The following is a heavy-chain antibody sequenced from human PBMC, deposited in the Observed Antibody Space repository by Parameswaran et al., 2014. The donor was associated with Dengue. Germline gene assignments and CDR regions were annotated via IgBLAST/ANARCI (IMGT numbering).Heavy chain of an antibody. CDR2: IYYSGST. D-gene: IGHD6-13*01. CDR3: TRTLSYSSSSNYFDY. V-gene: IGHV4-28*01. Sequence: PGKGLEWIGYIYYSGSTYYNPSLKSRVTMSVDTSKNQFSLKLTSVTAVDTAVYFCTRTLSYSSSSNYFDYWGQGTLVTVSS. J-gene: IGHJ4*02.